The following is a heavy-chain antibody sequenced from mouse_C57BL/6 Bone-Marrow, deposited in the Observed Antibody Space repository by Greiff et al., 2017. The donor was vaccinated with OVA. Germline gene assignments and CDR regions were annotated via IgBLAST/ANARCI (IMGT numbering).Heavy chain of an antibody. CDR3: ASTGTKVDY. J-gene: IGHJ2*01. V-gene: IGHV1-15*01. Sequence: VQLQQSGAELVRPGASVTLSCKASGYTFTDYEMHWVKQTPVHGLEWIGAIVPETGGTSYNQKFKGKSILTADTSSRTLYMELRSLTSEDSAVDYCASTGTKVDYWGQGTTLTVSA. CDR2: IVPETGGT. D-gene: IGHD4-1*01. CDR1: GYTFTDYE.